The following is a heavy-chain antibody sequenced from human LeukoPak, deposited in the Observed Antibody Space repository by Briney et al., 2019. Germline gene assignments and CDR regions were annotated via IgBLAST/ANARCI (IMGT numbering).Heavy chain of an antibody. CDR2: INSTGGT. J-gene: IGHJ6*02. CDR3: ARGPDSYSADSYYAMDV. V-gene: IGHV4-34*01. Sequence: SETLSLTCAVYGGSFSDNYWSWVRQTPGKGLERIGDINSTGGTKYNPSLKSRLTISVDSSQNQFSLRLNSMAAADTGVYYCARGPDSYSADSYYAMDVWGLGTTVTVSS. CDR1: GGSFSDNY. D-gene: IGHD3-10*01.